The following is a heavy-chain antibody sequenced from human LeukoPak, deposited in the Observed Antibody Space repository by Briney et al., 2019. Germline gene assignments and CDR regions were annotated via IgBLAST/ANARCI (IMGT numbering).Heavy chain of an antibody. CDR3: ARGRRYYYDSSGYGY. V-gene: IGHV4-61*02. CDR1: GGSISSGSYY. J-gene: IGHJ4*02. CDR2: IYTSGST. Sequence: SETLSLTCTVSGGSISSGSYYWSWIRQPAGKGLEWIGRIYTSGSTNYNPSLKSRVTISVDTSKNQFSLKLSSVTTADTAVYYCARGRRYYYDSSGYGYWGQGTLVTVSS. D-gene: IGHD3-22*01.